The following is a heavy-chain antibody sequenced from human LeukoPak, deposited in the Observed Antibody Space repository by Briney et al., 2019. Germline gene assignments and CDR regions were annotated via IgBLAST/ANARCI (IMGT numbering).Heavy chain of an antibody. CDR3: ARVAYSSTWGYFDY. Sequence: GGSLRLSCAASGFTSSSYEVNWVRQAPGKGLEWVSYISISGSTIYYTDSVKGRFTISRDNAKNSLYLQMNSLRAEDTAVYYCARVAYSSTWGYFDYWGQGTLVTVSS. V-gene: IGHV3-48*03. CDR1: GFTSSSYE. CDR2: ISISGSTI. D-gene: IGHD6-13*01. J-gene: IGHJ4*02.